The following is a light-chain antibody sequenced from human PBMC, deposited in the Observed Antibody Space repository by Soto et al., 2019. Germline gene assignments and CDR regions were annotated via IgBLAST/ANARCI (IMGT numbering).Light chain of an antibody. V-gene: IGKV1D-12*01. J-gene: IGKJ4*01. CDR1: QGINRW. Sequence: DIQMTQSPSSVSASVGDRVTITCRASQGINRWLAWYQQKLGKAPKLLIFDASSLQSGVPSRFSGSGSGTDFTPTISSLQPEDFATYYCQQANSFPLTFGGGTKVDIK. CDR3: QQANSFPLT. CDR2: DAS.